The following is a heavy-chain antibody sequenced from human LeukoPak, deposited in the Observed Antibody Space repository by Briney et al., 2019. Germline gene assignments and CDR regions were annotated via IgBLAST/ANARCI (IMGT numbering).Heavy chain of an antibody. CDR1: GFTFSSYW. V-gene: IGHV3-23*01. J-gene: IGHJ4*02. D-gene: IGHD2-2*01. CDR2: ISGSGGNT. CDR3: AKMTGDCSTTACSSFDS. Sequence: GGSLRLSCAASGFTFSSYWMHWVRQAPGKGLEWVSGISGSGGNTYYADSVKGRFTISRDNSKNTLYLQMNSLRAEDTAIYYCAKMTGDCSTTACSSFDSWGQGTLVTVSS.